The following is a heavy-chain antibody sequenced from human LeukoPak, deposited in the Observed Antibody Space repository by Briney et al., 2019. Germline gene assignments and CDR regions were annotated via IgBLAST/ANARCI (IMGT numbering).Heavy chain of an antibody. V-gene: IGHV3-7*04. Sequence: QPGGSLRLSCAASGFTFSDYWMSWVRQAPGKGLEWVANIQQDGSEKYYVDSVKGRFTISRDNAKKSLFLQVSSLRGEDTAVYYCARDRGFSYGIDFWGQGTLVTVSS. J-gene: IGHJ4*02. CDR3: ARDRGFSYGIDF. CDR2: IQQDGSEK. D-gene: IGHD5-18*01. CDR1: GFTFSDYW.